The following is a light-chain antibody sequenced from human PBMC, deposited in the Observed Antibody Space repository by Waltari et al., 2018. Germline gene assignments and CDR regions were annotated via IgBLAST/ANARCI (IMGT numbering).Light chain of an antibody. CDR2: KAS. CDR3: QQYGSFPAT. J-gene: IGKJ1*01. V-gene: IGKV1-5*03. CDR1: QNINIW. Sequence: IQVTQSPPTRSASVGDTVTISCRASQNINIWMTWYQQKPGRAPKVVIYKASSLESGVPSRFSGSGSGTDFTLTISSLQPDDFAIYFCQQYGSFPATFGQGTRVDMK.